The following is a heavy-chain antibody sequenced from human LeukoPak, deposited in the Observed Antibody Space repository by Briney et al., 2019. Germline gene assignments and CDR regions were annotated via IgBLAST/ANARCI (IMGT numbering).Heavy chain of an antibody. CDR2: VYSGGST. V-gene: IGHV3-66*01. D-gene: IGHD2-8*02. CDR3: ARAGSGGLLGY. CDR1: GFTVSSNY. J-gene: IGHJ4*02. Sequence: GGSLRLSCAASGFTVSSNYMSWVRQAPGKGLEWVSVVYSGGSTYYADSVKGRFTISRDNSKNTLYLQMNSLRAGDTAVYYCARAGSGGLLGYWGQGTLVTVSS.